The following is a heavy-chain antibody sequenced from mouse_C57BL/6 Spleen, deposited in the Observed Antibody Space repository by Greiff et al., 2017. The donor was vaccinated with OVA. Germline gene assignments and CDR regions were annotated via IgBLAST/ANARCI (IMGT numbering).Heavy chain of an antibody. CDR3: ARYWDYAMDY. CDR2: ISSGGSYT. Sequence: EVQLQESGGDLVKPGGSLKLSCAASGFTFSSYGMSWVRQTPDKRLEWVATISSGGSYTYYPDSVKGRFTISRDNAKNTLYLQMSSLKSEDTAMYYCARYWDYAMDYWGQGTSVTVSS. D-gene: IGHD4-1*01. J-gene: IGHJ4*01. V-gene: IGHV5-6*01. CDR1: GFTFSSYG.